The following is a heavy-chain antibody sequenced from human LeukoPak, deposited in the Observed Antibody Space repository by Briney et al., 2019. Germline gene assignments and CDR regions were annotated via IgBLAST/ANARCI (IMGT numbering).Heavy chain of an antibody. J-gene: IGHJ4*02. V-gene: IGHV3-30*18. D-gene: IGHD1-7*01. Sequence: GGSLRLSCAASGVTFSSYGMHWVRQAPGKGLEWVAVISNDGSNKHYADSVKGRFTISRDNSKNTLYLQMNSLRAEDTAVYYCAKDLTGVNYCLDQWGQGTLVSVSS. CDR2: ISNDGSNK. CDR1: GVTFSSYG. CDR3: AKDLTGVNYCLDQ.